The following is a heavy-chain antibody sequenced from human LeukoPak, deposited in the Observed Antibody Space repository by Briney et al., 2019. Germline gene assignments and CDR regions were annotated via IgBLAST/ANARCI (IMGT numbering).Heavy chain of an antibody. J-gene: IGHJ6*03. D-gene: IGHD6-6*01. Sequence: PSETLSLTCTVSGGSISSYYWSWIRQPAGKGLEWIGRIYTSGSTNYNPSLKSRVTISVHTSKNQFSLKLRSVTAADTAVYYCARGMYSSSRLVYYYMDVWGKGTTVTVSS. V-gene: IGHV4-4*07. CDR3: ARGMYSSSRLVYYYMDV. CDR1: GGSISSYY. CDR2: IYTSGST.